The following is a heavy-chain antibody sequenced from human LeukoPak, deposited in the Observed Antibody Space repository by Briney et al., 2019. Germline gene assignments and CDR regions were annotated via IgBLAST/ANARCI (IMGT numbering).Heavy chain of an antibody. CDR2: IWYDRSNK. J-gene: IGHJ4*02. V-gene: IGHV3-33*01. D-gene: IGHD6-13*01. CDR1: GFTFSSYG. CDR3: AREMTHRIAAADY. Sequence: GGSLRLSCAASGFTFSSYGMHWVRQAPGKGLEWVAVIWYDRSNKYYADSVKGRFTISRDNSKNTLYLQMNSLRAEDTAVYYCAREMTHRIAAADYWGQGTLVTVSS.